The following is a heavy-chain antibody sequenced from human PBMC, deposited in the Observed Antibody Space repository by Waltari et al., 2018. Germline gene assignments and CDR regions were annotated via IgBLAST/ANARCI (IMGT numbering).Heavy chain of an antibody. CDR1: GFTFDDYA. J-gene: IGHJ3*02. CDR2: MSWNSGSI. D-gene: IGHD1-26*01. Sequence: EVQLVESGGGLVQPGRSLRLSCAASGFTFDDYAMHWVRQAPGKGLEVVSGMSWNSGSIGYPDSVKGRFTISRDNAKNSLYLQMNSLRAEDMALYYCALSSGPELALGAFDIWGQGTMVTVSS. V-gene: IGHV3-9*03. CDR3: ALSSGPELALGAFDI.